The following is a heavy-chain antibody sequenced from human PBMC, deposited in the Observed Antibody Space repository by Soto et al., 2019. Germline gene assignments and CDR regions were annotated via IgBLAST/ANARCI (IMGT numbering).Heavy chain of an antibody. CDR2: IFYTGSA. D-gene: IGHD1-26*01. J-gene: IGHJ4*02. V-gene: IGHV4-39*01. CDR3: ARLKSTYSGSYYGGGFFDY. Sequence: QLQLQESGPGLVKPSETLSLTCNVSGESMSSTAYYWGWVRQTPGKGLEWIGSIFYTGSAYYNSSLKSRVTISVDASTNQFSLKLLSVAAADTAIYYCARLKSTYSGSYYGGGFFDYWGQGSLVTVSS. CDR1: GESMSSTAYY.